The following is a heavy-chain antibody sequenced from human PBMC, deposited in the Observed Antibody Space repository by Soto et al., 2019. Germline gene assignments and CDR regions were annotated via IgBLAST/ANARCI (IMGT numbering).Heavy chain of an antibody. Sequence: SGPTLVNPTQTLTLTCTFSGFSLSTSGVGVGWIRQPPGKALEWLVFIYWDDDKRYSPSLKSRLTIIKDTSRNQVVLTMTNMDPVDTATYYCALRGEYNSDWNGGYLNYWGQGTLVTVSS. CDR1: GFSLSTSGVG. CDR2: IYWDDDK. V-gene: IGHV2-5*02. CDR3: ALRGEYNSDWNGGYLNY. J-gene: IGHJ4*02. D-gene: IGHD6-19*01.